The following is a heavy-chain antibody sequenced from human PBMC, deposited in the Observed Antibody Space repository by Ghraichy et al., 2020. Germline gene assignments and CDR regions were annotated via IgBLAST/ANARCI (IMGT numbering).Heavy chain of an antibody. CDR1: GFTFSTSS. CDR3: ATEGLAVAGTGMDV. V-gene: IGHV3-48*02. J-gene: IGHJ6*04. D-gene: IGHD6-19*01. CDR2: ISASNTPI. Sequence: GGSLRLSCAASGFTFSTSSMNWVRQTPGKGLEWISYISASNTPIYYADSVKGRFTVSRDNAKKSLFLEMSRLRDEDTAVYYCATEGLAVAGTGMDVWGKGTTVTVSS.